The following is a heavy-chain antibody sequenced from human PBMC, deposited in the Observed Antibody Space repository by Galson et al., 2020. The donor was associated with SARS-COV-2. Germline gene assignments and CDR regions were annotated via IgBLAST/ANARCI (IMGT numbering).Heavy chain of an antibody. V-gene: IGHV3-33*01. CDR1: GFTFSHYG. J-gene: IGHJ4*02. CDR3: VRDRVRADH. CDR2: LWYDGSKT. D-gene: IGHD3-3*01. Sequence: GGSLRLSCSAAGFTFSHYGMNWVRQAPGKGLQWVASLWYDGSKTYYADSVKGRFTISRDNSKNILYLQMNSLRAEDTAVYYCVRDRVRADHWGQGTLVTVSS.